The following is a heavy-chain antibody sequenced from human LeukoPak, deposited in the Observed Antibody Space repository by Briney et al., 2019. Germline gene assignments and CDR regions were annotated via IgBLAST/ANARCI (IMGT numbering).Heavy chain of an antibody. V-gene: IGHV4-59*08. J-gene: IGHJ3*02. CDR1: GGPISSYY. CDR2: IYYSGGT. Sequence: PSETLSLTCTVSGGPISSYYWSWIRQPPGKGLEWIGYIYYSGGTNYNPSLKSRVTISLDTSKTQFSLNLSSVTAADTAVYYCARRGMVVTPGAFDIWGQGTMVTVSS. CDR3: ARRGMVVTPGAFDI. D-gene: IGHD4-23*01.